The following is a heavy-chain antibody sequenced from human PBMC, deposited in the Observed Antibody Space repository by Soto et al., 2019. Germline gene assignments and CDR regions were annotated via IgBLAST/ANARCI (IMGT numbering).Heavy chain of an antibody. D-gene: IGHD6-19*01. Sequence: QVQLQESGPGLVKPSQTLSLTCTVSGGSISSGDYYWSWIRQPPGKGLEWIGYIYYSGSTYYNPSLKSRVTISVDTSKNQFSLKLSSVTAADTAVYYCARVGVTLAVAGNRFGYYYYGMDVWGQGTTVTVSS. V-gene: IGHV4-30-4*01. CDR1: GGSISSGDYY. CDR3: ARVGVTLAVAGNRFGYYYYGMDV. J-gene: IGHJ6*02. CDR2: IYYSGST.